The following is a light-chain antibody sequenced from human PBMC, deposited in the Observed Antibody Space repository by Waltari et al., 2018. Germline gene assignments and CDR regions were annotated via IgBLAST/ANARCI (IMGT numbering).Light chain of an antibody. CDR1: QSVGRS. J-gene: IGKJ1*01. CDR3: QHYVRLPAT. Sequence: EIVLTQSPGTLSLSPGESATLSCRASQSVGRSLAWYQQKPGQAPRLLIYGASSRATGVPDRFSGSGSGTDFSLTIARLEPEDFAVYYCQHYVRLPATFGQGTKVEI. CDR2: GAS. V-gene: IGKV3-20*01.